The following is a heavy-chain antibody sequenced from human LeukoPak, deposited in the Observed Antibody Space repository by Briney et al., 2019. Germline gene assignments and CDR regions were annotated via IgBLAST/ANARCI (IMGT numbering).Heavy chain of an antibody. D-gene: IGHD3-10*01. J-gene: IGHJ6*03. CDR3: AREFASTLNYYYYMDV. CDR2: IYYSGST. V-gene: IGHV4-39*07. Sequence: PSETLSLTCTVSGGSISSYYWGWIRQPPGKGLEWIGSIYYSGSTYYNPSLKSRVTISVDTSKNQFSLKLSSVTAADTAVYYCAREFASTLNYYYYMDVWGKGTTVTVSS. CDR1: GGSISSYY.